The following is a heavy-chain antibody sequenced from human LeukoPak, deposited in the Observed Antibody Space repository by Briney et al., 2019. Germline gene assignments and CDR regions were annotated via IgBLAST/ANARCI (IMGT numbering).Heavy chain of an antibody. D-gene: IGHD5-12*01. V-gene: IGHV4-61*02. CDR2: IYTSGST. CDR1: GGSISSGSYY. CDR3: ARESGYDAAFDI. Sequence: SQTLSLTCTVSGGSISSGSYYWSWIRQPAGKGLEWIGRIYTSGSTNYNPSLKSRVTISVDTSKNQFSLKLSSVTAADTAVYYCARESGYDAAFDIWGQGTMVTVSS. J-gene: IGHJ3*02.